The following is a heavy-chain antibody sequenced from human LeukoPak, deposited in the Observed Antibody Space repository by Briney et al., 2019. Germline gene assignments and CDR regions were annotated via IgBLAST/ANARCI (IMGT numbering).Heavy chain of an antibody. Sequence: PSETLSLTCTVSGGSISSYYWSWIRQPPGKGLEWIGYIYYSGYTNYNPSLKSRVTISVDTSKNQFSLKLSSVTAADTAVYYCARAGPVDIVATTPFDYWGQGTLVTVSS. J-gene: IGHJ4*02. CDR1: GGSISSYY. CDR2: IYYSGYT. D-gene: IGHD5-12*01. CDR3: ARAGPVDIVATTPFDY. V-gene: IGHV4-59*01.